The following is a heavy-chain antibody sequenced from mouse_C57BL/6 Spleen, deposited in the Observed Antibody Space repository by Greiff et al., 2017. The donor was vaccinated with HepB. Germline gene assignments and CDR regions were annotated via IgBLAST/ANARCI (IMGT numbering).Heavy chain of an antibody. CDR2: IYPGDGDT. V-gene: IGHV1-82*01. CDR3: ARFTTVGDYFDY. Sequence: QVQLKESGPELVKPGASVKISCKASGYAFSSSWMNWVKQRPGKGLEWIGRIYPGDGDTNYNGKFKGKATLTADKSSSTADMQHSSLTSEDSAVYFCARFTTVGDYFDYWGKGTTLTVSS. CDR1: GYAFSSSW. D-gene: IGHD1-1*01. J-gene: IGHJ2*01.